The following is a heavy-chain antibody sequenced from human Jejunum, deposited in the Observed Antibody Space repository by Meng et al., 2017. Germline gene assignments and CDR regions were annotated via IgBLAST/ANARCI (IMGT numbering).Heavy chain of an antibody. CDR1: GGSIFTSSYY. CDR2: TFYNGNT. D-gene: IGHD4-17*01. V-gene: IGHV4-39*07. CDR3: AREAKSSVTTYYCDS. Sequence: SETLSLTCTVSGGSIFTSSYYWIWLRQPPGKGLEWIGTTFYNGNTYYNPSLRSRVTISVDTSNNHFSLKLTSVTAGDTAVYYCAREAKSSVTTYYCDSWGQGSLVTVSS. J-gene: IGHJ4*02.